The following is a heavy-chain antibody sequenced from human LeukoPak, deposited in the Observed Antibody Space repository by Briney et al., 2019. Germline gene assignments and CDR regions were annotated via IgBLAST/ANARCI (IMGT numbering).Heavy chain of an antibody. Sequence: GASVKVSCKASGYTFTSYGISWARQAPGQGLEWMGWISAYNGNTNYAQKLQGRVTMTTDTSTSTAYMELRSLRSDDTAVYYCARDGSSWYGSTYYYYGMDVWGQGTTVTVSS. D-gene: IGHD6-13*01. J-gene: IGHJ6*02. CDR1: GYTFTSYG. CDR3: ARDGSSWYGSTYYYYGMDV. V-gene: IGHV1-18*01. CDR2: ISAYNGNT.